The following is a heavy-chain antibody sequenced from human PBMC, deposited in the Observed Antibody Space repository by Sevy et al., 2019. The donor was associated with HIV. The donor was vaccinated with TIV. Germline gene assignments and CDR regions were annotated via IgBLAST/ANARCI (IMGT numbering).Heavy chain of an antibody. Sequence: GGSLRLSCVVSGFSFSNYWMTWVRQAPGKGLEWVANIKPGGSGKSYVDSVKGRFTISRDNSKNSLSLQMNSLSAEDTAVYYCARDTNYFYVDVWGKGTTVTVSS. J-gene: IGHJ6*03. CDR1: GFSFSNYW. CDR2: IKPGGSGK. CDR3: ARDTNYFYVDV. V-gene: IGHV3-7*01. D-gene: IGHD1-1*01.